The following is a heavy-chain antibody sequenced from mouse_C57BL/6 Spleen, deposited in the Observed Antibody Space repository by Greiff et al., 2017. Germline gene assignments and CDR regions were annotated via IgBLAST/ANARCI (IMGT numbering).Heavy chain of an antibody. CDR3: ARSGFYDGYYIDY. CDR2: IYPGSGST. J-gene: IGHJ2*01. V-gene: IGHV1-55*01. D-gene: IGHD2-3*01. Sequence: QVQLQQSGAELVKPGASVKMSCKASGYTFTSYWITWVKQRPGQGLEWIGDIYPGSGSTNYNEKFKSKATLTVDTSSSTAYMQLSSLTSEDSAVYYCARSGFYDGYYIDYWGQGTTLTVSS. CDR1: GYTFTSYW.